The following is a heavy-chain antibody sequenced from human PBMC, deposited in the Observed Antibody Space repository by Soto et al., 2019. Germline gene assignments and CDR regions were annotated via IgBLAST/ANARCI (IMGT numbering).Heavy chain of an antibody. Sequence: PSETLSLTCTVSDDFISSYYWNWIGQPAGKGLEWIGRVSTNGATNYNHSLESRVTMSVDTSKNQFSLKLTSVTAADTAVYFCARGDYEILTGAYAMDVWGQGTTVTVSS. V-gene: IGHV4-4*07. CDR1: DDFISSYY. D-gene: IGHD3-9*01. CDR3: ARGDYEILTGAYAMDV. CDR2: VSTNGAT. J-gene: IGHJ6*02.